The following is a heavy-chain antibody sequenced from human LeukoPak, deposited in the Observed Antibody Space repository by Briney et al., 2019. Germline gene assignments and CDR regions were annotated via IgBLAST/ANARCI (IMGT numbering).Heavy chain of an antibody. CDR2: ITGSGATT. J-gene: IGHJ4*02. Sequence: GGSLRLSCAASGFTFSGYAMSWVRQAPGKGLEWVSLITGSGATTYYADSVRGRFTVSRDNSKNTLYLQMNSLRAEDTAVYYCARDLVGGWDDSSGYYYGYFDYWGQGTLVTVSS. CDR3: ARDLVGGWDDSSGYYYGYFDY. V-gene: IGHV3-23*01. D-gene: IGHD3-22*01. CDR1: GFTFSGYA.